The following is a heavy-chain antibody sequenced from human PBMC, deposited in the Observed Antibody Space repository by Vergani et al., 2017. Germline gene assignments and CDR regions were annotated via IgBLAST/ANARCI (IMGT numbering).Heavy chain of an antibody. CDR2: ISSSSSYI. CDR1: GFTFSSYS. V-gene: IGHV3-21*01. Sequence: EVQLVESGGGLVKPGGSLRLSCAASGFTFSSYSMNWARQAPGKGLEWVSSISSSSSYIYYADSVKGRVTISRDNAKNSLYLQMNSLRAEDTAVYYCAREGIAVAGTGDYWGQGTLVTVSS. CDR3: AREGIAVAGTGDY. J-gene: IGHJ4*02. D-gene: IGHD6-19*01.